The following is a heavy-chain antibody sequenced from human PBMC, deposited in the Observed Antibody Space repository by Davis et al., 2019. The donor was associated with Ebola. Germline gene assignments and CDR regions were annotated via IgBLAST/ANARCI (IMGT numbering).Heavy chain of an antibody. CDR1: GGTFSSYA. CDR3: ARDRADYDILTGYYSSHY. D-gene: IGHD3-9*01. CDR2: IIPIFGTA. Sequence: AASVKVSCKASGGTFSSYAISWVRQAPGQGLEWMGGIIPIFGTANYAQKFQGRVTITADKSTSTAYMELSSLRSEDTAVYYCARDRADYDILTGYYSSHYWGQGTLVTVSS. V-gene: IGHV1-69*06. J-gene: IGHJ4*02.